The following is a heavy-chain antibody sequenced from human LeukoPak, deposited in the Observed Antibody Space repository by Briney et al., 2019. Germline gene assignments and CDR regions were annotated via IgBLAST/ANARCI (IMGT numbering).Heavy chain of an antibody. CDR3: ASYYCSSTSCPIDY. V-gene: IGHV4-61*05. J-gene: IGHJ4*02. CDR1: GGSISSSSYY. D-gene: IGHD2-2*01. CDR2: INYSGST. Sequence: SETLSLTCTVSGGSISSSSYYWGWIRQPPGKGLEWIGYINYSGSTSYNPSLKSRVTISVDTSKNQFSLKLSSVTAADTAVYYCASYYCSSTSCPIDYWGQGTLVTVSS.